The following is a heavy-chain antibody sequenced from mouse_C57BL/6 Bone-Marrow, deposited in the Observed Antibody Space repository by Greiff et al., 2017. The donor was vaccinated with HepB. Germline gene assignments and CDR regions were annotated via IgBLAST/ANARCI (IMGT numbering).Heavy chain of an antibody. Sequence: QVQLKQSGAELVKPGASVKMSCKASGYTFTSYWITWVKQRPGQGLEWIGDIYPGSGSTNYNEKFKSKATLTVVTSSSTAYMQLSSLTSEDSAVYYCARGLLFETYWGQGTTLTVAS. CDR1: GYTFTSYW. V-gene: IGHV1-55*01. CDR2: IYPGSGST. J-gene: IGHJ2*01. CDR3: ARGLLFETY. D-gene: IGHD2-1*01.